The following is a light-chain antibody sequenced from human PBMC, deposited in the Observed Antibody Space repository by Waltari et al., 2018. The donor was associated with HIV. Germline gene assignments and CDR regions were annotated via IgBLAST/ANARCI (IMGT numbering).Light chain of an antibody. V-gene: IGKV3-20*01. CDR1: RSFTSTY. CDR3: QQYGSLQWT. Sequence: EIVLTQSPGPLYLSPGERATLSSRASRSFTSTYFAWYQQKPGQAPRLLIYGASSRATGIPDRFSGSGSGTDFTLTISRLEPEDFALYYCQQYGSLQWTFGQGTKVEIK. CDR2: GAS. J-gene: IGKJ1*01.